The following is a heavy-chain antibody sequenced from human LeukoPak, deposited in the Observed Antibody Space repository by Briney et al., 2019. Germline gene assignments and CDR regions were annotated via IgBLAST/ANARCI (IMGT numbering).Heavy chain of an antibody. V-gene: IGHV3-48*03. J-gene: IGHJ5*02. CDR3: AREIWFGESNWFDP. CDR1: GGTFSSYE. CDR2: ISNSGSTK. Sequence: GGTLRLTCAASGGTFSSYEMNWVRQAPGKGLEWVGYISNSGSTKYYADSMKGGFTISRDNEKNSLYLQMNRLRAEDTAVYYCAREIWFGESNWFDPWGQGTLVTGSS. D-gene: IGHD3-10*01.